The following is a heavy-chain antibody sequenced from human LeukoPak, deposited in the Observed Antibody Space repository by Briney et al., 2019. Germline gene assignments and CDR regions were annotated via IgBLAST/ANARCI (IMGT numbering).Heavy chain of an antibody. V-gene: IGHV3-7*03. CDR1: GFSFSSYW. CDR3: ANPPTVTSFHY. D-gene: IGHD4-11*01. CDR2: INQVESEK. Sequence: GGSLRLSCEASGFSFSSYWMSWVRQAPGKGPEWVANINQVESEKYSVDSVKGRFTISRDNAKNSVYLQMNSLRAEDTALYYCANPPTVTSFHYWGQGTLVTVSS. J-gene: IGHJ4*02.